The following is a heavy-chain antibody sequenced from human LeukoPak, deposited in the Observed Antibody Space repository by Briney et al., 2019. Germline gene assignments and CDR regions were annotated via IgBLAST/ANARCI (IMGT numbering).Heavy chain of an antibody. CDR3: AGPIAAGGAFDI. D-gene: IGHD6-25*01. J-gene: IGHJ3*02. CDR1: GYTFTSYD. CDR2: MNPKGGDT. V-gene: IGHV1-8*01. Sequence: ASVKVSCKASGYTFTSYDINWVRQATGQGLEWMGWMNPKGGDTGYAQKFQGRVTMTRNTSISTAYMELSSLRSEDTTVYYYAGPIAAGGAFDIWTQGTMATVSS.